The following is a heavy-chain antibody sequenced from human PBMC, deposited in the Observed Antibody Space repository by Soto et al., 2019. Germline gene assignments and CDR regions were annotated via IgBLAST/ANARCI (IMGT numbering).Heavy chain of an antibody. J-gene: IGHJ4*02. V-gene: IGHV4-34*01. D-gene: IGHD3-16*01. Sequence: PSETLSLTCPVYGGSFSGYYSSWIRQPPGKGLEWIGEINHSGSTNYNPSLKSRVTISVDTSKNQFSLKLSSVTAADTAVYYCARVGQIDYDYVWGSYPTGFDYWGQGTLVTVSS. CDR1: GGSFSGYY. CDR2: INHSGST. CDR3: ARVGQIDYDYVWGSYPTGFDY.